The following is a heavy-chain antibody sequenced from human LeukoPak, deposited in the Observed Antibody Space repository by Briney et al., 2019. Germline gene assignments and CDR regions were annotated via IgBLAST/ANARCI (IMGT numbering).Heavy chain of an antibody. CDR3: ARVPYSGYDWS. J-gene: IGHJ4*02. Sequence: GGSLRLSCAASGFTFSSYAMSWVRQAPGKGLEWVALISKDGSNEYYADSVKGRFTISRDNAKNSLYLQMNSLRAEDTAVYYCARVPYSGYDWSWGQGTLVTVSS. V-gene: IGHV3-30*03. CDR2: ISKDGSNE. D-gene: IGHD5-12*01. CDR1: GFTFSSYA.